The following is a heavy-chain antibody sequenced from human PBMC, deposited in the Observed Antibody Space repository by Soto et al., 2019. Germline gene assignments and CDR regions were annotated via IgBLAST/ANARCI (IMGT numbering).Heavy chain of an antibody. J-gene: IGHJ4*02. CDR2: VYNSGST. CDR3: ARYRREAVAGYTLDN. CDR1: GGSISSNY. V-gene: IGHV4-59*01. Sequence: SETLSLTCPVSGGSISSNYWTCVRQPPGKGLEWIGYVYNSGSTNYNPSLKSRVTISEDPSKSQFSLKVNSMTAADTAVYYCARYRREAVAGYTLDNWGQGMLVTVSS. D-gene: IGHD6-13*01.